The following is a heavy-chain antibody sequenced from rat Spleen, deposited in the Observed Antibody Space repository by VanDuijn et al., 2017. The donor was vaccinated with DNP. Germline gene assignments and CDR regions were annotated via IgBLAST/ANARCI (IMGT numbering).Heavy chain of an antibody. CDR2: IWSGGST. CDR1: GFSLTSNS. V-gene: IGHV2-1*01. J-gene: IGHJ2*01. D-gene: IGHD1-6*01. CDR3: TRGYTTAPDY. Sequence: QVQLKESGPGLVQPSQTLSLTCTVSGFSLTSNSVHWVRQPPGKGLEWVGAIWSGGSTDYNSALKSRLSISRDTSKSQVFLKMNSLQTEDTAIYFCTRGYTTAPDYWGQGVMVTVS.